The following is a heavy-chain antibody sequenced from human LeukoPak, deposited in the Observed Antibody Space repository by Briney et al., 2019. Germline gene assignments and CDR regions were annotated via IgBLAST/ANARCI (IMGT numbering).Heavy chain of an antibody. D-gene: IGHD5-24*01. CDR2: ISSSSSYI. J-gene: IGHJ4*02. CDR3: ARAFQMATIPYFDY. Sequence: GSLRLSCAASGFTFSSYSMNWVRQAPGKGLEWVSSISSSSSYIYYADSVKGRFTISRDNAKNSLYLQMNSLRAEDTAVYYCARAFQMATIPYFDYWGQGTLVTVSS. V-gene: IGHV3-21*01. CDR1: GFTFSSYS.